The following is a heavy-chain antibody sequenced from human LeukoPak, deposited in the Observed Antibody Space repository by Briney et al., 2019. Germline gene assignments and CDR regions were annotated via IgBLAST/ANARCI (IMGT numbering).Heavy chain of an antibody. V-gene: IGHV1-2*02. J-gene: IGHJ4*02. CDR2: INPNSGGT. CDR3: AVDYGDYVGFDY. CDR1: GYTFTGYY. D-gene: IGHD4-17*01. Sequence: ASVNVSCKASGYTFTGYYMHWVRQAPGQGLEWMGWINPNSGGTNYAQKFQGRVTMTRDTSISTAYMELSRLRSDDTAVYYCAVDYGDYVGFDYWGQGTLVTVSS.